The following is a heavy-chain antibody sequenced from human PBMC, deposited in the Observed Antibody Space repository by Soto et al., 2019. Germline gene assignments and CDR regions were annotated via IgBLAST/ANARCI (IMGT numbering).Heavy chain of an antibody. CDR3: TRATFGVGMDL. Sequence: GGSLRLSCAAFGFTYRSYDMHWVRHVPGKGLEWVSSLGGAGAREYAGSVRGRFTISRDNAKNSLYLQMDSLRVGDTAVYYCTRATFGVGMDLWGQGTPVTVSS. V-gene: IGHV3-13*01. D-gene: IGHD3-10*01. CDR1: GFTYRSYD. J-gene: IGHJ6*02. CDR2: LGGAGAR.